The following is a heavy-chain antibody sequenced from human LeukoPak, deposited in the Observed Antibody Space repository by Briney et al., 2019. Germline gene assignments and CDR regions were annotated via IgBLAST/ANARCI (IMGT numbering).Heavy chain of an antibody. J-gene: IGHJ4*02. CDR3: ARAKGYYDSSGPRVPFDY. CDR1: GGSISSSSYY. D-gene: IGHD3-22*01. V-gene: IGHV4-39*07. Sequence: SETLSLTCTVSGGSISSSSYYWGWIRQPPGKGLEWIGSIYYSGSTYYNPSLKSRVTISVDTSKNQFSLKLSSVTAADTAVYYCARAKGYYDSSGPRVPFDYWGQGTLVTVSS. CDR2: IYYSGST.